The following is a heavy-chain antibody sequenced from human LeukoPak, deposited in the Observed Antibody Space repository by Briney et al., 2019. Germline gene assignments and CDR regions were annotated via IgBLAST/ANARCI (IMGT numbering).Heavy chain of an antibody. D-gene: IGHD5-24*01. CDR2: INPSGGST. Sequence: ASVKVSCKASGYTFTSYYMHWVRQAPGQGLEWMGIINPSGGSTSYAQKFQGRVTMTRDMSTSTVYMELSSLRSEDTAVYYCARHTLSPTISYWFDPWGQGTLVTVSS. CDR1: GYTFTSYY. V-gene: IGHV1-46*01. CDR3: ARHTLSPTISYWFDP. J-gene: IGHJ5*02.